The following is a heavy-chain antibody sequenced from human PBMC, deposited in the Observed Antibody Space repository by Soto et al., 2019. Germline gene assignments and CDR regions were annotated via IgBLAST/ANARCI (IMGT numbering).Heavy chain of an antibody. D-gene: IGHD3-16*01. J-gene: IGHJ4*02. V-gene: IGHV1-69*12. CDR2: IIPIFGTA. CDR3: ERGGRDYVLVGELDY. Sequence: QVQLVQSGAEVKKPGSSVKVSCKASGGTFSSYAISWVRQAPGQGLEWMGGIIPIFGTANYAQKFQGRVTITADEYTSTAYMELSSLRSEDTAVYYCERGGRDYVLVGELDYWGQGTLVTVSS. CDR1: GGTFSSYA.